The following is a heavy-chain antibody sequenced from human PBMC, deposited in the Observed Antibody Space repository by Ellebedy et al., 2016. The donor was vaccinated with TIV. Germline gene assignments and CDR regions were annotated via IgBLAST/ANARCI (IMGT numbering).Heavy chain of an antibody. CDR2: IIPILGIA. J-gene: IGHJ6*02. Sequence: SVKVSXXASGGTFSSYAISWVRQAPGQGLEWMGRIIPILGIANYAQKFQGRVTITADKSTSTAYMELSSLRSEDTAVYYCARDLGVLWFGELIPYYYGMDVWGQGTTVTVSS. D-gene: IGHD3-10*01. CDR1: GGTFSSYA. V-gene: IGHV1-69*04. CDR3: ARDLGVLWFGELIPYYYGMDV.